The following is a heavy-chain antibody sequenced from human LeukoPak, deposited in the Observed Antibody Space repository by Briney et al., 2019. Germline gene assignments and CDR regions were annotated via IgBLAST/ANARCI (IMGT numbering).Heavy chain of an antibody. V-gene: IGHV4-28*03. CDR2: IYHSGTT. Sequence: PSETLSLTCAVSGYSITSSSWWGWIRQPPGKGLEWIGYIYHSGTTYYNPSLQSRVTMSVDTSENQFSLKLSSVTAADTAVYYCARAAYSGSYHSDYWGQGTLVTVSS. CDR1: GYSITSSSW. J-gene: IGHJ4*02. D-gene: IGHD1-26*01. CDR3: ARAAYSGSYHSDY.